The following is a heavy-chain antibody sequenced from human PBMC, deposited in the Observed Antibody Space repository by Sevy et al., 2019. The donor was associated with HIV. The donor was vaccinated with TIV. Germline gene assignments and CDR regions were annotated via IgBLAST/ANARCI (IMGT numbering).Heavy chain of an antibody. CDR3: ARDGALYCGGDCSRDYYYGMDV. J-gene: IGHJ6*02. CDR1: GGSISSGDYY. CDR2: IYYSGST. D-gene: IGHD2-21*02. Sequence: SETLSLTCTVSGGSISSGDYYWSWIRQPPGKGLEWIGYIYYSGSTYYNPSLKSRVTISVDTSKNQFSLKLSSVTAADTAGYYCARDGALYCGGDCSRDYYYGMDVWGQGTTVTVSS. V-gene: IGHV4-30-4*01.